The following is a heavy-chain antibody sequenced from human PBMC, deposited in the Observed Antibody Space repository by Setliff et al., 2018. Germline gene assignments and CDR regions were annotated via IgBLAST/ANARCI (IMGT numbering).Heavy chain of an antibody. CDR3: ARRETYYNFWSGYFDY. D-gene: IGHD3-3*01. Sequence: PSETLSLTCTASGGSISSSSYYWGWIRQPPGKGLEWIGSIYYSGSTYYNPSLKSRVTISVDTSKNQFSLKLSSVTAADTAVYYCARRETYYNFWSGYFDYWGQGTLVTVSS. CDR1: GGSISSSSYY. CDR2: IYYSGST. V-gene: IGHV4-39*07. J-gene: IGHJ4*02.